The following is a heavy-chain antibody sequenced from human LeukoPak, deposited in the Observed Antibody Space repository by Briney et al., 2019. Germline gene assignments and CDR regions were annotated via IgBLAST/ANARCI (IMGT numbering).Heavy chain of an antibody. CDR2: ISGSGGST. J-gene: IGHJ4*02. V-gene: IGHV3-23*01. CDR3: AKDPPYCSGGSCYYFDY. CDR1: GFTFSSYA. Sequence: GGSLRLSCAASGFTFSSYAMSWVRQAPGKGLEWVSAISGSGGSTYYADSVKGRFTISRDNSKNTLYPQMNSLRAEDTAVYYCAKDPPYCSGGSCYYFDYWGQGTLVTVSS. D-gene: IGHD2-15*01.